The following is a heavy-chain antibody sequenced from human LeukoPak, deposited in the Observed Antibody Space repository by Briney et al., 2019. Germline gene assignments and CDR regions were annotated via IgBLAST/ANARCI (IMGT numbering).Heavy chain of an antibody. V-gene: IGHV3-21*01. CDR1: GFTFSSHS. D-gene: IGHD3-9*01. CDR3: VRTYYDILTAYNPYFDY. CDR2: ITATSTSI. J-gene: IGHJ4*02. Sequence: GGSLRLSCAASGFTFSSHSMSWVRQAPGKGLEWVSSITATSTSIYYADSLKGRFTISRDNAKNSLYLQMNSLRAEDTAVYYCVRTYYDILTAYNPYFDYWGQGILVTVSS.